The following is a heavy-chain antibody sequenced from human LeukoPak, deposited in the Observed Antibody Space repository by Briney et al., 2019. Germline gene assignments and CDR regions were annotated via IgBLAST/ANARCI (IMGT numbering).Heavy chain of an antibody. Sequence: GGSLRLSCAASGFTFSSYGMHWVRQAPGKGLEWVAVIWYDGSNKYYADSVKGRFTISRDNSKNTLYLQMNSLRAEDTAVYYCTRDQIYCSGGYCYFEHWGQGTLVTASS. J-gene: IGHJ4*02. CDR2: IWYDGSNK. D-gene: IGHD2-15*01. CDR3: TRDQIYCSGGYCYFEH. V-gene: IGHV3-33*01. CDR1: GFTFSSYG.